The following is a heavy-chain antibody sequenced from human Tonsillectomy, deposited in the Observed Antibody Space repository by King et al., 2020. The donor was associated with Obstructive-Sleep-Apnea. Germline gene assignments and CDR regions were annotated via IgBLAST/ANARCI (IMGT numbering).Heavy chain of an antibody. J-gene: IGHJ6*02. CDR2: MNPNSGST. CDR1: GYTFTSYD. CDR3: ARGCLYGSGSYYSYYYYGMDV. D-gene: IGHD3-10*01. Sequence: HGQLVQSGAEVKKPGASVKVSCKASGYTFTSYDINWVRQATGQGLEWMGWMNPNSGSTGYAQKFQGRVTMTRNTSISTAYMELTSLRSEDTAVYYCARGCLYGSGSYYSYYYYGMDVWGQGTTVTVSS. V-gene: IGHV1-8*01.